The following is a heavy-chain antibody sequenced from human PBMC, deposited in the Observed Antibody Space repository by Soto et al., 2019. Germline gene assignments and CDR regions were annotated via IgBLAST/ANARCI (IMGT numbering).Heavy chain of an antibody. CDR3: ARAFSLGYCTNGVCYPTFDY. V-gene: IGHV4-34*01. Sequence: SETLSLTCAVYGGSFSGYYWSWIRQPPGKGLEWIGEINHSGSTNYNPSLKSRVTISVDTSKNQFSLKLSSVTAADTAVYYCARAFSLGYCTNGVCYPTFDYWGQGTLVTVSS. CDR2: INHSGST. CDR1: GGSFSGYY. D-gene: IGHD2-8*01. J-gene: IGHJ4*02.